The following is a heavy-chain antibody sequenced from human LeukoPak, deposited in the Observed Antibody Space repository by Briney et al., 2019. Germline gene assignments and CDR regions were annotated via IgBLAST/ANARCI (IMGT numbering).Heavy chain of an antibody. D-gene: IGHD2-15*01. J-gene: IGHJ4*02. CDR1: GFTFSSYT. CDR2: IRHYSRYI. V-gene: IGHV3-21*01. Sequence: NPGGSLRLSCAASGFTFSSYTMNWVRQAPGKGLEWVASIRHYSRYIYYADSVKGRFTISRDNAKNSVYLQMNSLKAEDTAVYYCARGAGADIAVVVASNYYFDYWGRGTLVAVFS. CDR3: ARGAGADIAVVVASNYYFDY.